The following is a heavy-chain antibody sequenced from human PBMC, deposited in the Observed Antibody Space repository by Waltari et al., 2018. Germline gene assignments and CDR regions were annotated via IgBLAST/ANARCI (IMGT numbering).Heavy chain of an antibody. CDR3: TRTRYCSTTSCQVDWFDP. CDR2: IKGDGGRT. D-gene: IGHD2-2*01. Sequence: EVQLVESGGGLVQPGGSLRLSCAASGFTFSTYWMHWVRQAPGKGLVWVARIKGDGGRTSYGYVAKGRFTISRDNANNMLYLQMNSLRAEDTAVYYCTRTRYCSTTSCQVDWFDPWGQGTLVTVSS. J-gene: IGHJ5*02. CDR1: GFTFSTYW. V-gene: IGHV3-74*01.